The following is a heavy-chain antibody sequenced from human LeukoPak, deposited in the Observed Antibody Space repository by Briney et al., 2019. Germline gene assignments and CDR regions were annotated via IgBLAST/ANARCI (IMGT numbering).Heavy chain of an antibody. V-gene: IGHV4-34*01. CDR2: INHRGST. CDR1: GVSFSGYY. Sequence: SETLSLTCAVYGVSFSGYYWSWIRQPPGKGLEWIGEINHRGSTNYNPSLKSRVTISVDTSKNQFSLKLSSVTAADTAVYYCARVSIAAAGTYYYYYYGMDVWGQGTTVTVSS. D-gene: IGHD6-13*01. J-gene: IGHJ6*02. CDR3: ARVSIAAAGTYYYYYYGMDV.